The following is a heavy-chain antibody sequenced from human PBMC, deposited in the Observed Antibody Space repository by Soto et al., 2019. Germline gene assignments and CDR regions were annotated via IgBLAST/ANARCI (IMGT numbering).Heavy chain of an antibody. Sequence: KPSETLSLTCTVSGGSISSYYWSWIRQPPGKGLEWIGYIYYSGSTNYNPSLKSRVTISVDTSKNQFSLKLSSVTAADTAVYYCARGVGRAAAGYWGQGTLVTVSS. CDR3: ARGVGRAAAGY. D-gene: IGHD6-13*01. J-gene: IGHJ4*02. V-gene: IGHV4-59*01. CDR1: GGSISSYY. CDR2: IYYSGST.